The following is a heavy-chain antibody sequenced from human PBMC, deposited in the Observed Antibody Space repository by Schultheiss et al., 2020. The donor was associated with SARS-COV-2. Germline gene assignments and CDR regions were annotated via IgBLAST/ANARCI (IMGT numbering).Heavy chain of an antibody. V-gene: IGHV4-4*02. J-gene: IGHJ6*02. CDR2: IYHSGTT. CDR3: ARGYGALSMGKDV. Sequence: SETLSLTCAVSGGSISSSNWWSWVRQPPGKGLEWIGEIYHSGTTNYNPSLKSRVTISVDASKRQFSLKLTSVTAADTAVYYCARGYGALSMGKDVWGQGTTVTVSS. CDR1: GGSISSSNW. D-gene: IGHD4-17*01.